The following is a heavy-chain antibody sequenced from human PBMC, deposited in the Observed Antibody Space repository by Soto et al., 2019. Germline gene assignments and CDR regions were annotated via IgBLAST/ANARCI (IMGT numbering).Heavy chain of an antibody. CDR2: ISSSSSYI. CDR3: ARARAPNSGEWLLWYYYGMDV. Sequence: PGGSLRLSCAASGFTFSSYSMNWVRQAPGKGLEWVSSISSSSSYIYYADSVKGRFTISRDNAKNSLYLQMNSLRAEDTAVYYCARARAPNSGEWLLWYYYGMDVWGQGTTVTVSS. CDR1: GFTFSSYS. D-gene: IGHD3-3*01. V-gene: IGHV3-21*01. J-gene: IGHJ6*02.